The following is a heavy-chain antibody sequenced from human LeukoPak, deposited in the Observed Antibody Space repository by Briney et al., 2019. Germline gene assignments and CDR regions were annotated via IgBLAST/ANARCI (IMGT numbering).Heavy chain of an antibody. V-gene: IGHV3-23*01. CDR1: GFTFSSYA. CDR3: PKPLLTPGN. CDR2: ISASGADP. J-gene: IGHJ4*02. Sequence: GGSLRLSCAASGFTFSSYAMAWVRQSPGKGLEWVSTISASGADPYYADSVRGRFTISRDNSRNALYLQLSRLRVDDTAFYYCPKPLLTPGNWGPGTLVTVSS. D-gene: IGHD4-23*01.